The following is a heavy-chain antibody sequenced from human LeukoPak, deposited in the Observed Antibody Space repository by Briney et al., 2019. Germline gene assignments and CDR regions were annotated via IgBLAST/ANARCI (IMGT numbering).Heavy chain of an antibody. Sequence: GGSLRLSCAASGFSISRYWMTWVRQAPGKGLEWVSLIYSGGGTYYAASVKGRFTISRDNSRNTLSLQMNSLRVDDTAVYYCARGFRSVTTWGYFDYWGQGALVTVSS. V-gene: IGHV3-66*01. CDR1: GFSISRYW. D-gene: IGHD4-17*01. CDR2: IYSGGGT. CDR3: ARGFRSVTTWGYFDY. J-gene: IGHJ4*02.